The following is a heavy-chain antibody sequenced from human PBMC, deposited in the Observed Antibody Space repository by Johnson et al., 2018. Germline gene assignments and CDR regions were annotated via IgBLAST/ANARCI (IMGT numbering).Heavy chain of an antibody. Sequence: QVQLVESGGGVVQXGRSLRLSCAASGFTFSSYGMHWVRQAPGKGLEWVAVIWYDGNNKSYADSGKGRVTLSRDNSKNMLYLQINSLGADDTAVYYGARGVDYYGMDVWGQGTTVTVSS. V-gene: IGHV3-33*01. J-gene: IGHJ6*02. CDR2: IWYDGNNK. CDR1: GFTFSSYG. CDR3: ARGVDYYGMDV.